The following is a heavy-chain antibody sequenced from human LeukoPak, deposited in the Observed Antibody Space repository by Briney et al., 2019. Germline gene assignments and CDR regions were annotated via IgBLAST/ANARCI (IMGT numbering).Heavy chain of an antibody. D-gene: IGHD3-22*01. CDR1: GYTFTNYG. V-gene: IGHV1-18*01. CDR2: ISAYNGDT. J-gene: IGHJ4*02. CDR3: ARDFSNTSGFKVVFDY. Sequence: GASVKVSCKASGYTFTNYGFSWVRQAPGQGLEWMGWISAYNGDTKYAQNLPGRVTMTTDTSTSTAYMELRSLRADDTAVYYCARDFSNTSGFKVVFDYWGQGTLVTVSS.